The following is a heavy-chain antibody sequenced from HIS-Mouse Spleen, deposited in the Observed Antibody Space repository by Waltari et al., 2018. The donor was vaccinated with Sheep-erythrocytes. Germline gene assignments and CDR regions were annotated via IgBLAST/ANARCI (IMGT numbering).Heavy chain of an antibody. CDR1: AGTFSSYA. CDR3: AQTGATTPHFDY. CDR2: IIPILGIA. J-gene: IGHJ4*02. Sequence: QVQLVQSGAEVKKPGSSVKLSCKASAGTFSSYAILWVRQAPGQGLEWVGRIIPILGIANYAQKFQGRVTITADKSTSTAYMELSSLRSEDTAVYYCAQTGATTPHFDYWGQGTLVTVSS. D-gene: IGHD1-26*01. V-gene: IGHV1-69*04.